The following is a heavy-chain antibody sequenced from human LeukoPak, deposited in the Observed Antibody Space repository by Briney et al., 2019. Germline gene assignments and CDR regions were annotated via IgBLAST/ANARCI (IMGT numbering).Heavy chain of an antibody. CDR1: GYTFTSYY. D-gene: IGHD2-8*01. Sequence: ASVKVSCKASGYTFTSYYMHWVRQAPGQGREWMGIINPSGGSTSYAQKFQGRVTMTRDTSTSTVYMELSSLRSEDTAVYYCARDYSVPMLYGAYVDYWGQGTLVTVSS. J-gene: IGHJ4*02. V-gene: IGHV1-46*01. CDR3: ARDYSVPMLYGAYVDY. CDR2: INPSGGST.